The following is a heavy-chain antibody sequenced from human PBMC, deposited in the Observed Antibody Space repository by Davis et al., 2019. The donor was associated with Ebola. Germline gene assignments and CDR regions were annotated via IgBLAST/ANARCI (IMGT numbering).Heavy chain of an antibody. Sequence: PGGSLRLSCKGSGYNFNTYWISWVRQMPGKGLEWMGRIDPSDSYTNYSPSFEGHVTISTDKSISTAYLQWSSLEASDSAMYFCARQGRSDILTETSYYGVDVWGQGTTVTVSS. CDR2: IDPSDSYT. CDR1: GYNFNTYW. J-gene: IGHJ6*02. CDR3: ARQGRSDILTETSYYGVDV. D-gene: IGHD3-9*01. V-gene: IGHV5-10-1*01.